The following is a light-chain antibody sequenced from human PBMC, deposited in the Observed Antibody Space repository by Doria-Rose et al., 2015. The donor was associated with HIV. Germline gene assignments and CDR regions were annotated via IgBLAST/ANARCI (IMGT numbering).Light chain of an antibody. Sequence: DIRVTQSPESLGMSLGERATLNCKSNQSLLYTSKNYLAWYQQKPGQPPKLLIYWASTRQSVVPARFSGSGSWTDFTLTISSLEAEDVAVYYCQQYYDTPSFGPGTTVDIK. CDR3: QQYYDTPS. J-gene: IGKJ3*01. V-gene: IGKV4-1*01. CDR1: QSLLYTSKNY. CDR2: WAS.